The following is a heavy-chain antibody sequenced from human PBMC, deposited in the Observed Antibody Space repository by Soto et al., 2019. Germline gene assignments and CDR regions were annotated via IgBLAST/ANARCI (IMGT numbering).Heavy chain of an antibody. CDR3: AKETGYSYGSQPNALDV. Sequence: LRLSCVGSGFMFNRYAMNWVRQAPGKGLEWVSIISSRGDKTSYAESVKGRFTISRDDSRNTLFLHMNSLWAEDTAIYYCAKETGYSYGSQPNALDVWGQGTTVTVSS. V-gene: IGHV3-23*01. CDR2: ISSRGDKT. CDR1: GFMFNRYA. D-gene: IGHD1-26*01. J-gene: IGHJ6*02.